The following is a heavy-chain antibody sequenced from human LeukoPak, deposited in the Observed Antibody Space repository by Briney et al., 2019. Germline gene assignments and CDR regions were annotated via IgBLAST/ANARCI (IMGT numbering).Heavy chain of an antibody. D-gene: IGHD5-18*01. V-gene: IGHV1-2*02. CDR2: INPNSGGT. Sequence: ASVKVSCKASGYTFTGYYMHWVRQAPGQGLEWMGWINPNSGGTNYAQKFQGRVTMTRDTSISTAYMELSRVRSDDTAVYYCAITPHVDTAWDYWGQGTLVTVSS. CDR3: AITPHVDTAWDY. J-gene: IGHJ4*02. CDR1: GYTFTGYY.